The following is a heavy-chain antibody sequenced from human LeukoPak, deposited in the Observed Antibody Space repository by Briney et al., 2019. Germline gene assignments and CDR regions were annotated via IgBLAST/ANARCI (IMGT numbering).Heavy chain of an antibody. CDR3: ARGEQQLVLYAEYFQH. Sequence: GASVNVSCKASGGTFSSYAISWVRQAPGQGLEWMGRIIPILGIANYAQKFQGRVTITADKSTSTAYMELSSLRSEDTAVYYCARGEQQLVLYAEYFQHWGRGTLVTVSS. V-gene: IGHV1-69*04. CDR1: GGTFSSYA. J-gene: IGHJ1*01. CDR2: IIPILGIA. D-gene: IGHD6-13*01.